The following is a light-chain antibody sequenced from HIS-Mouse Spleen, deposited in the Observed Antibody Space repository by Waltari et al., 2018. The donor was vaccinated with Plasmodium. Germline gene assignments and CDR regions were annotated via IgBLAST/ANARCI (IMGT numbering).Light chain of an antibody. CDR3: YSTDSSGNHRV. V-gene: IGLV3-10*01. Sequence: SYELPQPPSVPVSPGQTASITSPGAALPNKYAYWYQQKSGQAPVLVIYEDSKRPSGIPERFSGSSSGTMATLTISGAQVEDEADYYCYSTDSSGNHRVFGGGTKLTVL. J-gene: IGLJ3*02. CDR1: ALPNKY. CDR2: EDS.